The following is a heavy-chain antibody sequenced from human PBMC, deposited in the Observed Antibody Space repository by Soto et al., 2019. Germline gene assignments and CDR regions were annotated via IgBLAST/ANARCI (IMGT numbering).Heavy chain of an antibody. CDR2: IDWDDDK. J-gene: IGHJ3*02. D-gene: IGHD6-19*01. Sequence: GPTLVNPTQTLTLTCTFSGLSLIAIGIGVSWIRQPPGKALEWLARIDWDDDKFYSTSLKTRLTISKDTSKNQVVLTMTNMDPVDTATYYCARTLGLIAVAGGDAFDIWGQGTMVTVSS. V-gene: IGHV2-70*04. CDR3: ARTLGLIAVAGGDAFDI. CDR1: GLSLIAIGIG.